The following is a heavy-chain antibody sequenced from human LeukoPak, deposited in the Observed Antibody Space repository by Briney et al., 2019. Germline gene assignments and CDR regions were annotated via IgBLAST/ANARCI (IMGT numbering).Heavy chain of an antibody. D-gene: IGHD6-19*01. Sequence: SETLSLTCTVSGGSISSGVYYWTWILQHPGRGLEWIGYIYYSGSTYYNPSLKSRVSISVDTSKNQFSLKVSSVTAADTAVYYCARDVKSSGYNYYGMDVWGQGTTVTVSS. J-gene: IGHJ6*02. CDR3: ARDVKSSGYNYYGMDV. CDR2: IYYSGST. V-gene: IGHV4-31*03. CDR1: GGSISSGVYY.